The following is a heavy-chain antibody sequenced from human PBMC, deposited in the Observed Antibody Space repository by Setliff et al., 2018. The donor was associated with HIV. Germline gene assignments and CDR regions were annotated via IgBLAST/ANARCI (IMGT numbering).Heavy chain of an antibody. CDR2: INPSGGST. J-gene: IGHJ3*02. Sequence: ASVKVSCKASGYTFVSDYIHWVRQAPGQGPEWVGIINPSGGSTNYAQKFQGRVTMTRDTSTSTVYMELSSLRFEDTAVYYCARDLGSITIFGVVIQGAFDMWGQGTMVTVSS. V-gene: IGHV1-46*01. CDR1: GYTFVSDY. CDR3: ARDLGSITIFGVVIQGAFDM. D-gene: IGHD3-3*01.